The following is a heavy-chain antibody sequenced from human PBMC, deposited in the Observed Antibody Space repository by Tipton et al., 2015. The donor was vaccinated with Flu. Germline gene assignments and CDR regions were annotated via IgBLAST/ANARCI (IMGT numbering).Heavy chain of an antibody. D-gene: IGHD2-2*01. Sequence: SLRLSCAASGFTFSAYAMTWVRQAPGKGLEWVSAISATGSSTYFADSVKGRLTISRDNSKNTLYLQMNSLRVEDTAEYYCAKGYCSPTNCYNHYYMDVWGKGTTVTVSS. J-gene: IGHJ6*03. CDR2: ISATGSST. V-gene: IGHV3-23*01. CDR1: GFTFSAYA. CDR3: AKGYCSPTNCYNHYYMDV.